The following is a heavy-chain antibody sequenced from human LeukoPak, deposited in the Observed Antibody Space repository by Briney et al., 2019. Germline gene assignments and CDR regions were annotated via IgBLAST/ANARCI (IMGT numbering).Heavy chain of an antibody. CDR2: IYPGDSDT. CDR1: GYRFTNYW. V-gene: IGHV5-51*01. J-gene: IGHJ4*02. CDR3: ARHVDSTGTKMDF. Sequence: GESLKISCKGSGYRFTNYWIGWVRQMPGKGLEWMGIIYPGDSDTKYSPSFQGQVTMSVDKSISTAYLQWSSLKASDTAMYFCARHVDSTGTKMDFWGQGTLVTVSS. D-gene: IGHD3-22*01.